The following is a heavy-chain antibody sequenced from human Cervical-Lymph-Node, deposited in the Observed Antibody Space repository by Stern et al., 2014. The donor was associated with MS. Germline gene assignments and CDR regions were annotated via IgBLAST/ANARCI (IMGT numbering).Heavy chain of an antibody. CDR2: IGSDGSDP. D-gene: IGHD2-8*01. CDR3: AREYEVYSIQAYYGMDV. V-gene: IGHV3-74*01. J-gene: IGHJ6*02. CDR1: GFTFSSYW. Sequence: EVQLVESGGGLVRPGGSLRLSCAASGFTFSSYWMHWVRQVQGKGLGWVSRIGSDGSDPIYADSVKGRFTISRDNSRNTVYLQMNRLRAEDTAVYFCAREYEVYSIQAYYGMDVWGQGTTVIVSS.